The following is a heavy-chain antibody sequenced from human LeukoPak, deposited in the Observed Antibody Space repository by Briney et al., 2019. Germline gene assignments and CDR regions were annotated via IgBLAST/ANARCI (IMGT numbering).Heavy chain of an antibody. D-gene: IGHD2-21*02. V-gene: IGHV3-23*01. Sequence: GGSLRLSCAASGFTFSSYAKSWVRQAPGKGLEWVSAISGSGGSTYYADSVKGRFTISRDNSKNTLYLQMNSLRAEDTAVYYCAKDEGHDSESDAFDIWGQGTMVTVSS. CDR1: GFTFSSYA. CDR3: AKDEGHDSESDAFDI. CDR2: ISGSGGST. J-gene: IGHJ3*02.